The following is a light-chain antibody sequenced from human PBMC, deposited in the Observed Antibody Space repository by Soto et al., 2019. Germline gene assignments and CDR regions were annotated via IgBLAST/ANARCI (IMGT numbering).Light chain of an antibody. J-gene: IGKJ1*01. V-gene: IGKV3-20*01. CDR3: QQYGASPWT. CDR1: QSLSSSS. Sequence: EIVLTQSPGTLSLYPGERATLSYRPGQSLSSSSLAWYQQNLGQAPRLLICGAGSRATGIPDRLTGGGSGTDFILTVSRLEPEDFAVYHCQQYGASPWTFGQGTKVDVK. CDR2: GAG.